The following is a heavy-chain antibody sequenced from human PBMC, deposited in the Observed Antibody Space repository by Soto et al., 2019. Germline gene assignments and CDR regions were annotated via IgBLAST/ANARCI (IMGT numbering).Heavy chain of an antibody. CDR1: GFTVSSNY. CDR2: IYSGGST. CDR3: ARSSPVYYYYGMDV. Sequence: GGSLRLSCAASGFTVSSNYMSWVRQAPGKGLEWVSVIYSGGSTYYADSVKGRFTISRDNSKNTLYLQMNSLRAEDTAVYYCARSSPVYYYYGMDVWGQGTTVTVSS. J-gene: IGHJ6*02. V-gene: IGHV3-53*01.